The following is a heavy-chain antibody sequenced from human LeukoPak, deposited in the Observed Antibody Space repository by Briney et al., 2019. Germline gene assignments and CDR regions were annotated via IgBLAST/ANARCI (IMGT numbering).Heavy chain of an antibody. V-gene: IGHV3-30-3*01. CDR3: ARVLPGYYFDY. D-gene: IGHD5-18*01. J-gene: IGHJ4*02. CDR2: ISFDGSNK. CDR1: GFTFSSYT. Sequence: GGSLRLSCAASGFTFSSYTIHWVRQPPGKGLEWVAVISFDGSNKYYADSVKGRFTISRDNAKNSLYLQMNSLRAEDTAVYYCARVLPGYYFDYWGQGTLVTVSS.